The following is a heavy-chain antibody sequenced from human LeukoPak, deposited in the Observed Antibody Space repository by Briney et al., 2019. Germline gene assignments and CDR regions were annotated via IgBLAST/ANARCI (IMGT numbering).Heavy chain of an antibody. CDR2: ISGSGGST. D-gene: IGHD2-2*01. Sequence: GGSLRLSCAAPGFTFSSYAMTWVRQAPGKGLEWVSAISGSGGSTYYADSVKGRFTISRDNSKNTLYLQMNSLRAEDTAVYYCAKDRAAAVGYYFDTWGQEPWSPSPQ. J-gene: IGHJ4*01. CDR3: AKDRAAAVGYYFDT. V-gene: IGHV3-23*01. CDR1: GFTFSSYA.